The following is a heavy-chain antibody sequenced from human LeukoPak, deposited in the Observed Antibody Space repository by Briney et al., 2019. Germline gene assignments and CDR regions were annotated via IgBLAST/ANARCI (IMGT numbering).Heavy chain of an antibody. Sequence: PGGSLRLSCAASGFTFSSYGMHWVRQAPGKGLEWVAFIRYDGSNKYYADSVKGRFTISRDNSKNTLYLQMNSLRAEDTAVYYCARVRGYSGYEDYWGQGTLVTVSS. J-gene: IGHJ4*02. D-gene: IGHD5-12*01. CDR1: GFTFSSYG. CDR2: IRYDGSNK. V-gene: IGHV3-30*02. CDR3: ARVRGYSGYEDY.